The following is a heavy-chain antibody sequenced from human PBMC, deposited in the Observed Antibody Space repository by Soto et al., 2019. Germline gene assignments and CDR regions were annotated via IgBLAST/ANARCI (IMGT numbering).Heavy chain of an antibody. D-gene: IGHD1-7*01. J-gene: IGHJ4*02. Sequence: PSETLSLTCTVSGGSISSGCYCWSWIRQHPGKGQEGIGYIHYSGSTYYNPSLKSPLTISIDTSKNQFSLKLSSVTAADTAVYHCVFAKDNWNLNWGQGTLVTVSS. CDR2: IHYSGST. CDR3: VFAKDNWNLN. V-gene: IGHV4-31*01. CDR1: GGSISSGCYC.